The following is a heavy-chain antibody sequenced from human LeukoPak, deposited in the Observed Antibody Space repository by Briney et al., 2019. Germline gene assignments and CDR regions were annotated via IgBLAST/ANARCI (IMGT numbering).Heavy chain of an antibody. CDR1: GFIFSNYE. CDR3: ATYLRSGPIDS. D-gene: IGHD2/OR15-2a*01. Sequence: HPGGSLRLSCEASGFIFSNYEMNWVRQAPGKGLEWVSYISTSGSTIYYADSVKGRFTISRDNAKNSLSLQMDNLRAEDTAVYYCATYLRSGPIDSWGQGTLVTVSS. V-gene: IGHV3-48*03. J-gene: IGHJ4*02. CDR2: ISTSGSTI.